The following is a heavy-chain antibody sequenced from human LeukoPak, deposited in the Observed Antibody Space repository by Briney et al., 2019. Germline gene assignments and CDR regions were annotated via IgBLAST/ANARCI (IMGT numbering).Heavy chain of an antibody. V-gene: IGHV3-53*04. CDR2: IYSDGST. Sequence: HPGGSLRLSCAASGFTLSSNYMSWVRQAPGKGLEWGSVIYSDGSTSYPDSVKGRFTISTHNSKNTLYLQMNSLRAEDTAVYYCARGGLDQPYFDYWGQGTLVTVSS. CDR3: ARGGLDQPYFDY. CDR1: GFTLSSNY. D-gene: IGHD5-12*01. J-gene: IGHJ4*02.